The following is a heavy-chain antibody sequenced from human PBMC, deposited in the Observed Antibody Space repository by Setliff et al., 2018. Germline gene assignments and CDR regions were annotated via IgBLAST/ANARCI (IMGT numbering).Heavy chain of an antibody. V-gene: IGHV3-15*01. Sequence: PGGSLRLSCAASGFTFSNAWMSWVRQAPGKGLEWVGRIKSKTDGGTTDYAAHVKGRFTISRDESKNTLYLQMNSLKTEDTAVYYCTTSISEDYDYDENEGVYYYYYYMDVWGKGTTVTVSS. CDR3: TTSISEDYDYDENEGVYYYYYYMDV. CDR2: IKSKTDGGTT. D-gene: IGHD4-17*01. CDR1: GFTFSNAW. J-gene: IGHJ6*03.